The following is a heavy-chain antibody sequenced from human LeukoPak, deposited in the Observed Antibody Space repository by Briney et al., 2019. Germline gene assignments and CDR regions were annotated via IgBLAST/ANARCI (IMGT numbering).Heavy chain of an antibody. CDR2: ISGSGSGGST. CDR1: GFTFSSSA. J-gene: IGHJ4*02. V-gene: IGHV3-23*01. CDR3: AKASGGGYSGYDWFIDY. Sequence: PGGSLRLSCAASGFTFSSSAMSWVRQAPGKGLEWVSSISGSGSGGSTYYADSVKGRFTISRDNSKNTLYLQMNSLRAEDTAVYYCAKASGGGYSGYDWFIDYWGQGTLVTVSS. D-gene: IGHD5-12*01.